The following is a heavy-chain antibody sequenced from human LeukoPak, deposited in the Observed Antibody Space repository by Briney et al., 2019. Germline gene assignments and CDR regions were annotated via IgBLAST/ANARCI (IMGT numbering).Heavy chain of an antibody. V-gene: IGHV4-59*01. CDR1: GGSISSYY. D-gene: IGHD6-6*01. CDR2: IYYSGNT. CDR3: ARGGRIAPRNWFDP. J-gene: IGHJ5*02. Sequence: SETLSLTCTVSGGSISSYYWSWIRQPPGKGLEWIGYIYYSGNTDYDPSLKSRVTISVDTSKNQFSLKLSSVTAADTAVYYCARGGRIAPRNWFDPWGREPWSPSPQ.